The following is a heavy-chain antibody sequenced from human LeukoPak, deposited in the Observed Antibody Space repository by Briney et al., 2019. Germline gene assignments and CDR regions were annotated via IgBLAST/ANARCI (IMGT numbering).Heavy chain of an antibody. V-gene: IGHV3-7*01. J-gene: IGHJ5*02. CDR1: GFTFSTYW. D-gene: IGHD3-10*01. Sequence: GGSLRLSCVASGFTFSTYWMGWVRQAPGRGLEWVATIKVDGTETYYVDAVKGRFTISRDNAKNSLFLQMDSPRGDDTALYYCTIAIRGVGMTSWGQGALVTVSS. CDR3: TIAIRGVGMTS. CDR2: IKVDGTET.